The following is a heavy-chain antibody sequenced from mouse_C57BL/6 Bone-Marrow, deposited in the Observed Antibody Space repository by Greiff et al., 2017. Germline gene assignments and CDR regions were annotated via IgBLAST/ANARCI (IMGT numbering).Heavy chain of an antibody. CDR3: ARSGYNGYFDY. CDR2: IYPRSGNT. Sequence: VQLQQSGAELARPGASVKLSCKASGYTFTSYGISWVNQSTGQGLEWIGEIYPRSGNTYYNEKFKGKATLTADKSSSTAYMELRSLTSEDSAVYFCARSGYNGYFDYWGQGTTVTVSS. D-gene: IGHD1-3*01. V-gene: IGHV1-81*01. CDR1: GYTFTSYG. J-gene: IGHJ2*01.